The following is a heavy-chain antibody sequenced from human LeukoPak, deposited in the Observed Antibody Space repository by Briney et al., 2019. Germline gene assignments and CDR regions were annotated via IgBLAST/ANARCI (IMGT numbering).Heavy chain of an antibody. D-gene: IGHD2-15*01. Sequence: GGSLRLSCAASGFTFSSYAMSWVRQAPGKGLEWVSAISNSDDGRYYADSAKGRFTISRDNSKNTQYLQMNSLRTEDTAVYYCAKDSSASFYCGGGACYSNYWGQGTLVTVSS. CDR2: ISNSDDGR. CDR1: GFTFSSYA. J-gene: IGHJ4*02. CDR3: AKDSSASFYCGGGACYSNY. V-gene: IGHV3-23*01.